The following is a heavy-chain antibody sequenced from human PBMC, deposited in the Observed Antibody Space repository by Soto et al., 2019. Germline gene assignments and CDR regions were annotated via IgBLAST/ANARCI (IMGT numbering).Heavy chain of an antibody. D-gene: IGHD3-10*01. CDR2: ISGGSSYT. V-gene: IGHV3-11*05. CDR1: GFSFGDSY. CDR3: AKTRVADSGYYFDH. Sequence: QVQLVESGGGLVKPGGSLRLSCAASGFSFGDSYMSWIRQSAGKGLEWLSYISGGSSYTKYAESVKGRFTISRDNARRLLFLQVNGLRAHDTAIYYCAKTRVADSGYYFDHWGQGTMVTVSS. J-gene: IGHJ4*02.